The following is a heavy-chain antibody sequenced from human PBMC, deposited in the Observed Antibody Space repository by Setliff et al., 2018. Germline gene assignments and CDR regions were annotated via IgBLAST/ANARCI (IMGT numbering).Heavy chain of an antibody. D-gene: IGHD3-3*01. J-gene: IGHJ4*02. Sequence: PSETLSLTCTVSGGSISSSSYYWGWIRQPPGKGLEWIGSIYYSGSTYYNPSLKSRVTISVDTSKNQFSLKLSPVXAADTAVYYCARRSTYYNFWSGYWDYWGQGTLVTVSS. V-gene: IGHV4-39*07. CDR1: GGSISSSSYY. CDR3: ARRSTYYNFWSGYWDY. CDR2: IYYSGST.